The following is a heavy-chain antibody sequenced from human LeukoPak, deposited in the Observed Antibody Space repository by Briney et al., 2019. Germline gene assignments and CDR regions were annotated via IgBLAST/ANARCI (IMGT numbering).Heavy chain of an antibody. CDR2: ISGSGGST. CDR1: GFTFSSYA. V-gene: IGHV3-23*01. D-gene: IGHD3-9*01. J-gene: IGHJ3*02. Sequence: PGGSLRLSCAASGFTFSSYAMSWVRQAPGKGLEWVSAISGSGGSTYYADSVKGRFTISRDNSKNTLYLQMNSLRAEDTAVYYRAKDRFDILTGYPDAFDIWGQGTMVTVSS. CDR3: AKDRFDILTGYPDAFDI.